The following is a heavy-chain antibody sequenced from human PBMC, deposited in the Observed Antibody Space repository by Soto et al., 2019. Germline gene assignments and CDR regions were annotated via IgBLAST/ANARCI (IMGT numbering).Heavy chain of an antibody. CDR2: IYYSGST. J-gene: IGHJ6*02. Sequence: SETLSLTCTVSGDSISSYYWSWIRQPPGKGLEWIGYIYYSGSTNYNPSLKSRVTISVDTSKNQFSLKLSSVTAADTAVYYCARGHGSGSSDYYYYGMDVWGQGTTVIVSS. CDR3: ARGHGSGSSDYYYYGMDV. D-gene: IGHD3-10*01. CDR1: GDSISSYY. V-gene: IGHV4-59*01.